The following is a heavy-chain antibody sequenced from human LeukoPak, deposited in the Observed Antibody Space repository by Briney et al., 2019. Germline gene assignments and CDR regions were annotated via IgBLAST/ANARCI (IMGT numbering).Heavy chain of an antibody. V-gene: IGHV4-31*03. CDR3: ARGYYGSGSYRALDY. CDR1: GGSISSGGYY. J-gene: IGHJ4*02. D-gene: IGHD3-10*01. CDR2: IYYSGST. Sequence: SQTLSLTCTVSGGSISSGGYYWSWIRQHPGKGLEWIGYIYYSGSTYYNPSLKSRVTISVDTSKNQFSLKLSSVTAADTAVYYCARGYYGSGSYRALDYWGQGTLVTVSS.